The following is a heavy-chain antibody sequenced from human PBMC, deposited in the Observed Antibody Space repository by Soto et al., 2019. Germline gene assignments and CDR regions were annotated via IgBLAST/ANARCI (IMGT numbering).Heavy chain of an antibody. CDR1: GCSISSSSYY. CDR3: ARLVGYSGYEGYYYDY. V-gene: IGHV4-39*01. J-gene: IGHJ4*02. D-gene: IGHD5-12*01. Sequence: SETLSLTCAVYGCSISSSSYYWGWIRQPPGKGLEWIGNIYYSGSTYYLPSLKSRVTISVDTSKNQFSLKLSSVTAADTAVYFCARLVGYSGYEGYYYDYWGQGTPVTVSS. CDR2: IYYSGST.